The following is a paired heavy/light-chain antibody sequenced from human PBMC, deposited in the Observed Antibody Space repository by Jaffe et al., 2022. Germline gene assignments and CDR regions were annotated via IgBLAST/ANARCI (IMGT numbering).Heavy chain of an antibody. J-gene: IGHJ4*02. V-gene: IGHV4-39*01. Sequence: QLQLQESGPGLVKPSETLSLTCTVSGGSISSSSYYWGWIRQPPGKGLEWIGSIYYSGSTYYNPSLKSRVTISVDTSKNQFSLKLSSVTAADTAVYYCARTTIFGVEHYFDYWGQGTLVTVSS. CDR2: IYYSGST. CDR3: ARTTIFGVEHYFDY. D-gene: IGHD3-3*01. CDR1: GGSISSSSYY.
Light chain of an antibody. V-gene: IGKV1D-13*01. J-gene: IGKJ3*01. CDR1: QGISSA. CDR3: QQFNNYPSLFT. CDR2: DAS. Sequence: AIQLTQSPSSLSASVGDRVTITCRASQGISSALAWYQQKPGKAPKLLIYDASSLESGVPSRFSGSGSGTDFTLTISSLQPEDFATYYCQQFNNYPSLFTFGPGTKVDIK.